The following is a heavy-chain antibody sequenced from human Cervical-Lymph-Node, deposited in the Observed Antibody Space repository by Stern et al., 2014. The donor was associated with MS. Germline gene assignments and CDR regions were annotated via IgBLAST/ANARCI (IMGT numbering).Heavy chain of an antibody. CDR3: AKDRLFCSGGGCYAMDV. V-gene: IGHV3-30*18. J-gene: IGHJ6*02. CDR1: GFALRSYG. CDR2: ISNDGNEK. D-gene: IGHD2-15*01. Sequence: VQLVESGAGVVQPGRSLRLSCAASGFALRSYGMHWVRQAPGQGLEWVAVISNDGNEKKYADSVKGRFTLSRANSKQTSSLAMNSLKTEDTAVYYCAKDRLFCSGGGCYAMDVWGQGTTVTVSS.